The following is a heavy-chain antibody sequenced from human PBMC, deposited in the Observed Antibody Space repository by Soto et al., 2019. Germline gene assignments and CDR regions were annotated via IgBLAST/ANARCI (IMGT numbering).Heavy chain of an antibody. V-gene: IGHV1-46*01. CDR3: ARDRYYYDRSGSSHDAFDI. CDR1: GYTFTSYY. CDR2: INPSGGST. J-gene: IGHJ3*02. D-gene: IGHD3-22*01. Sequence: ASVKVSCKASGYTFTSYYMHWVRQAPGQGLEWMGIINPSGGSTSYAQKFQGRVTMTRDTSTSTVYMELSSLRSEDTAVYYCARDRYYYDRSGSSHDAFDIWGQGTMVTVSS.